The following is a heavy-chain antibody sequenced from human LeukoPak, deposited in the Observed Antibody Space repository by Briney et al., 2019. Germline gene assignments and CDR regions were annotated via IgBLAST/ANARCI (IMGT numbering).Heavy chain of an antibody. CDR2: IYHRGNT. CDR1: GGSLSSYY. D-gene: IGHD5-12*01. CDR3: ARVRLDGYNQRLDS. J-gene: IGHJ4*02. V-gene: IGHV4-59*01. Sequence: SETLSLTCTVPGGSLSSYYWSWIRQPPGKVLEWIGYIYHRGNTNYNPSLKSRVTISVDTSKNKFSLKLTSVTAADTAVYYCARVRLDGYNQRLDSWGQGTLVAVSS.